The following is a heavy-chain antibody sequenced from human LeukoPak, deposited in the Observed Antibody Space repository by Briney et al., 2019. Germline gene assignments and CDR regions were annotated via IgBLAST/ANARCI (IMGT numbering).Heavy chain of an antibody. Sequence: ASVKVSCKASGYTFTGYYMHWVRQAPGLGLEWMGWINPNSGGTNYAQKFQGRVTMTRDTSISTAYMEPSRLRSDDTAVYYCARGDRIQLWLLYYFDYWGQGTLVTVSS. CDR1: GYTFTGYY. J-gene: IGHJ4*02. D-gene: IGHD5-18*01. CDR2: INPNSGGT. V-gene: IGHV1-2*02. CDR3: ARGDRIQLWLLYYFDY.